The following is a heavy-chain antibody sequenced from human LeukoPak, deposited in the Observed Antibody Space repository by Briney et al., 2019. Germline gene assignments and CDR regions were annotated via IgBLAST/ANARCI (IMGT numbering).Heavy chain of an antibody. CDR3: ARDFTKTASPDAFDV. CDR2: IHYSGNT. V-gene: IGHV4-31*03. D-gene: IGHD2-21*02. J-gene: IGHJ3*01. CDR1: GDSISNGGYH. Sequence: SETLSLTCTVSGDSISNGGYHWTWIRQHPGKGLEWIGYIHYSGNTDSAPSLRSRLTISIDTSKNQFSLRLDSVTVADTAVYYCARDFTKTASPDAFDVWGHGTLVVVSS.